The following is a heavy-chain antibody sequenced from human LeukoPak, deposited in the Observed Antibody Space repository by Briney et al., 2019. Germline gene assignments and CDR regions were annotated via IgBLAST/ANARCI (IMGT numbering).Heavy chain of an antibody. CDR1: GFTFSSHG. D-gene: IGHD2-2*01. CDR2: ISGSGDYT. CDR3: AKGRGYCSSTSCQSRGY. Sequence: AGSLRLSCAASGFTFSSHGMSWVRQAPGKGLEWVSTISGSGDYTYYADSVKGRFTISRDNSKNTLYLQMNSLRDEDTAVYYCAKGRGYCSSTSCQSRGYWGQGTLVTVSS. V-gene: IGHV3-23*01. J-gene: IGHJ4*02.